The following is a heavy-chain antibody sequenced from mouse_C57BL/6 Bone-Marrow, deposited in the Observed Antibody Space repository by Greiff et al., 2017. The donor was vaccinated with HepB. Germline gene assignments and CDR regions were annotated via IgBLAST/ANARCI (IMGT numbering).Heavy chain of an antibody. CDR1: GYTFTSYW. Sequence: QVQLKQPGTELVKPGASVKLSCKASGYTFTSYWMHWVKQRPGQGLEWIGNINPSNGGTNYNEKFKSKATLTVDKSSSTAYMQLSSLTSEDSAVYYCARRGFTTVVWYFDVWGTGTTVTVSS. CDR2: INPSNGGT. D-gene: IGHD1-1*01. V-gene: IGHV1-53*01. J-gene: IGHJ1*03. CDR3: ARRGFTTVVWYFDV.